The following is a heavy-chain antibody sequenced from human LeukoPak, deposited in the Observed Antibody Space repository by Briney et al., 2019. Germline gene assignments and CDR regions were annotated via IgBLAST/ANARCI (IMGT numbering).Heavy chain of an antibody. CDR2: IDGDGSST. J-gene: IGHJ4*02. V-gene: IGHV3-74*01. CDR3: ARGGYSNAAWDFDY. D-gene: IGHD5-12*01. CDR1: GLAFSSYW. Sequence: GGSLRLSCAASGLAFSSYWMYCVRQAPGKGLVWVSRIDGDGSSTSYADSVRGRFTISRDNAKNTLYLQMNSLRAEDTAVYYCARGGYSNAAWDFDYWGQGTLVTVSS.